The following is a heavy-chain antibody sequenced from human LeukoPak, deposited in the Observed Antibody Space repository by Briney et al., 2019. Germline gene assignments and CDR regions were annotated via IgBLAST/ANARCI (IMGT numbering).Heavy chain of an antibody. CDR2: ISDSGGRT. CDR1: GFSFSSYA. Sequence: GGSLRLSCAACGFSFSSYAMSWVRQAPGKGLEWVSTISDSGGRTYYADSVKGRITISRDNSKNTLYLQMNSLRAEDTAVYYCARDPGGSYDYWGQGTLVTVSS. V-gene: IGHV3-23*01. J-gene: IGHJ4*02. D-gene: IGHD1-26*01. CDR3: ARDPGGSYDY.